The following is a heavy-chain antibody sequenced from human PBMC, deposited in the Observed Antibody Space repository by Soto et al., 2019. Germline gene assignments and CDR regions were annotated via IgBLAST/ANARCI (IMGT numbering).Heavy chain of an antibody. V-gene: IGHV3-30*18. CDR2: ISYDGSNK. CDR1: GFTLSSYG. D-gene: IGHD2-2*01. J-gene: IGHJ4*02. Sequence: GGSLRLSCAASGFTLSSYGMHWVRQAPGKGLEWVAVISYDGSNKYYADSVKGRFTIPRDNSKNTLYLQMNSLRAEDTAVYYCAKSCSSPSYYFDYWGQGTLVTVSS. CDR3: AKSCSSPSYYFDY.